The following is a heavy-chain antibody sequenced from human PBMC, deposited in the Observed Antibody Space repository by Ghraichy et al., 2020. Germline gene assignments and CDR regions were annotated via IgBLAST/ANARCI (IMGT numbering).Heavy chain of an antibody. D-gene: IGHD2-15*01. CDR2: IRYDGSNK. Sequence: GESLNISCAASGFTFSSYGMHWVRQAPGKGLEWVAFIRYDGSNKYYADSVKGRFTISRDNSKNTLYLQMNSLRAEDTAVYYCAKSVVVVAETGYYYYYYMDVWGKGTTVTVSS. J-gene: IGHJ6*03. V-gene: IGHV3-30*02. CDR1: GFTFSSYG. CDR3: AKSVVVVAETGYYYYYYMDV.